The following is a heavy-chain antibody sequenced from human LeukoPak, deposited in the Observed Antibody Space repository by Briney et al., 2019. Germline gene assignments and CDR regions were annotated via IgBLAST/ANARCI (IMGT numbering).Heavy chain of an antibody. V-gene: IGHV4-59*01. CDR1: GDSISTYY. CDR3: ACDTSDWNYFDY. J-gene: IGHJ4*02. D-gene: IGHD6-19*01. Sequence: TSETLPLTCTVSGDSISTYYWSWIRQPPGKGLEWIGYFYYSGSTNYNPSLKSRVTISVDTSKNQFSLKLTYVTAADTAVYYCACDTSDWNYFDYWGLGTLVTVSS. CDR2: FYYSGST.